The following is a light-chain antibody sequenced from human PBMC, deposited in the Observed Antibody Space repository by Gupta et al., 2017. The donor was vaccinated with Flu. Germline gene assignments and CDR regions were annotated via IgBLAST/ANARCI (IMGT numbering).Light chain of an antibody. J-gene: IGLJ3*02. CDR3: ARYVTDGTWL. Sequence: QTPVTQAPSLSVSPAGTVTLTCGLSSGSVSTSHYAGWYQQAPGQAPRTVIYSTRIRSCGVPDRFPGSILGNKAALTITGAQADDEADYYCARYVTDGTWLFGGGTRLTVL. CDR1: SGSVSTSHY. V-gene: IGLV8-61*01. CDR2: STR.